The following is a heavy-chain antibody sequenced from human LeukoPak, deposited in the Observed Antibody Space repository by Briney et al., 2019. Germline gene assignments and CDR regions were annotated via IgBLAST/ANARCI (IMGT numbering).Heavy chain of an antibody. V-gene: IGHV4-30-4*08. CDR3: ARGVIAIPTFFDY. CDR2: IYYSGST. Sequence: SETLSLTCTVSGGSISSGDYYWSWIRQPPGKGLEWNGYIYYSGSTYYNPSLKSRVTISVDTSKNQFSLKLSSVTAADTAVYYCARGVIAIPTFFDYWGQGTLVTVSS. CDR1: GGSISSGDYY. J-gene: IGHJ4*02. D-gene: IGHD2-21*01.